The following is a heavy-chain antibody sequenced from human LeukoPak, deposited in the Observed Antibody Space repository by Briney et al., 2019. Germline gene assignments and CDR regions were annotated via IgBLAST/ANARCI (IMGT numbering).Heavy chain of an antibody. Sequence: PSETLSLTCAVYGGSFSGYYWSWIRQPPGKGLEWIGEINHSGSTNYNPSLKSRVTISVDTSKNQFSLKLSSVTAADTAVYCCARHVSTGQLAYYFDYWGQGTLVTVSS. V-gene: IGHV4-34*01. CDR1: GGSFSGYY. CDR2: INHSGST. D-gene: IGHD6-13*01. J-gene: IGHJ4*02. CDR3: ARHVSTGQLAYYFDY.